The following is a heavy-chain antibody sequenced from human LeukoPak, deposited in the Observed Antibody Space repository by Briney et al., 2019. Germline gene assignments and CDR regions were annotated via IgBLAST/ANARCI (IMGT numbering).Heavy chain of an antibody. D-gene: IGHD3-10*01. CDR1: GGSISSSSYY. CDR2: IYYSGST. CDR3: ARARITMGYGSGLGFDI. J-gene: IGHJ3*02. V-gene: IGHV4-39*07. Sequence: SETLSLTCTVSGGSISSSSYYWGWIRQPPGKGLEWIGSIYYSGSTYYNPSLKSRVTISVDTSKNQFSLKLSSVTAADTAVYYCARARITMGYGSGLGFDIWGQGTMVTVSS.